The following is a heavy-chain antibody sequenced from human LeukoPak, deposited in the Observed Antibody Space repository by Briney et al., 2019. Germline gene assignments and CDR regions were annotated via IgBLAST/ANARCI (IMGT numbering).Heavy chain of an antibody. Sequence: ASVKVSCKASGYTFTSYGISWVRQAPGQGLEWMGWISAYNGNTNYAQKLQGRVTMTTDTSTSTAYMELRSLRSDDTAVYYCAKEWNGGYVVAFDIWGQGTMVTVSS. V-gene: IGHV1-18*01. CDR1: GYTFTSYG. J-gene: IGHJ3*02. D-gene: IGHD5-12*01. CDR2: ISAYNGNT. CDR3: AKEWNGGYVVAFDI.